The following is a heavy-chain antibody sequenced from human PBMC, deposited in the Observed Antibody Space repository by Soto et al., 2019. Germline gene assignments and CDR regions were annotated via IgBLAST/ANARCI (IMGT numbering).Heavy chain of an antibody. V-gene: IGHV1-3*01. Sequence: ASVKVSCKASGYTFTSNAMHWVRQAPGQRLEWMGWINAGNGNTKYSQKFQDRVTITRDTSASTAYMELSSLRSEDTAIYYCARARDPNWSYIPFDYWGQGPLVTVST. D-gene: IGHD1-7*01. CDR2: INAGNGNT. J-gene: IGHJ4*02. CDR1: GYTFTSNA. CDR3: ARARDPNWSYIPFDY.